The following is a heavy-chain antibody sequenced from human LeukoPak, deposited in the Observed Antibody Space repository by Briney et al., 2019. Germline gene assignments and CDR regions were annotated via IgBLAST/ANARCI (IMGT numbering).Heavy chain of an antibody. CDR3: ARVSLVAGPFYIDY. CDR1: GGSISSGDYY. V-gene: IGHV4-30-4*01. Sequence: PSQTLSLTCTVSGGSISSGDYYWSWIRQPPGKGLEWIGYIYYSGSTYYNPSLKSRVTISVDTSKNQFSLKLSSVTAADTAVYYCARVSLVAGPFYIDYWGQGTLVTVSS. CDR2: IYYSGST. D-gene: IGHD6-19*01. J-gene: IGHJ4*02.